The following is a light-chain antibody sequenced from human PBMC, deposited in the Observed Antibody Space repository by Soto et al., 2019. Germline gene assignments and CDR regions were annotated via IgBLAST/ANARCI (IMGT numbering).Light chain of an antibody. CDR2: GAS. Sequence: EIVMTQSPATLSVSPGGRATLSCRARQSISGALAWYQQKPGQGPRLLIYGASSRATGIPDRFSGSGSGTDFTLIISRLEPEDFAMYYCQQYGSSPRTFGQGTKVDIK. J-gene: IGKJ1*01. V-gene: IGKV3-20*01. CDR3: QQYGSSPRT. CDR1: QSISGA.